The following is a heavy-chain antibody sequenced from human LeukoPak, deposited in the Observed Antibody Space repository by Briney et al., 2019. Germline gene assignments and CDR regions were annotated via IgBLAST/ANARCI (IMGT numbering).Heavy chain of an antibody. D-gene: IGHD6-6*01. V-gene: IGHV4-39*01. Sequence: PSETLSLTCTVSGGSLSSSSYYRGWIRQPPGKGLEWIGSIYYSGSTYYNPSLKSRVTISVDTSKNQFSLKLSSVTAADTAVYYCRGIAARPNYYYYMDVWGKGTTDTVSS. CDR1: GGSLSSSSYY. J-gene: IGHJ6*03. CDR3: RGIAARPNYYYYMDV. CDR2: IYYSGST.